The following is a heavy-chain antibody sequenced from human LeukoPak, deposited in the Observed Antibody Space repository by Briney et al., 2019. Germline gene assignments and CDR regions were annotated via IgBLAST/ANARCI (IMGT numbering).Heavy chain of an antibody. D-gene: IGHD3-3*01. CDR2: INPNSGGT. Sequence: ASVKVSCKASGYTFTGYYMHWVRQVPGQGLEWMGWINPNSGGTNYAQKFQGRVTMTRDTSISTTYMELSRLRSDDTAVYYCARVWGGYPFDYWGQGTLVTVSS. CDR3: ARVWGGYPFDY. J-gene: IGHJ4*02. CDR1: GYTFTGYY. V-gene: IGHV1-2*02.